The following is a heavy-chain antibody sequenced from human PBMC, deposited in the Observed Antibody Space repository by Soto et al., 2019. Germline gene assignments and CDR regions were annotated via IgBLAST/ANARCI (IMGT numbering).Heavy chain of an antibody. CDR3: ARQGDSSTGRYYCGMDV. V-gene: IGHV5-10-1*01. CDR2: IDPSDSYT. CDR1: GYSFTSYL. Sequence: GESLKLSCQGSGYSFTSYLISWVRQMPGKGLEWMGRIDPSDSYTNYSPSFQGHVTISADKSISTAYLQWSSLKASDTAMYFCARQGDSSTGRYYCGMDVWGQGTTVTVSS. D-gene: IGHD5-18*01. J-gene: IGHJ6*02.